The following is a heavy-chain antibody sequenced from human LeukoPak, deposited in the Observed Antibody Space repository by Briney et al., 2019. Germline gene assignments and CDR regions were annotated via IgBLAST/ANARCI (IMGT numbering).Heavy chain of an antibody. D-gene: IGHD3-3*01. V-gene: IGHV1-2*02. CDR3: ARLLELEWGSRTHPTGAFDY. CDR2: INPNSDGT. CDR1: GYTFAGYY. Sequence: ASVKVSCKASGYTFAGYYIHWVRQAPGQGLEWMGWINPNSDGTNYAQKFQGRITMTRDTSINTAYMELTRLRSDDTAVYCCARLLELEWGSRTHPTGAFDYWGQGTLVAVSS. J-gene: IGHJ4*02.